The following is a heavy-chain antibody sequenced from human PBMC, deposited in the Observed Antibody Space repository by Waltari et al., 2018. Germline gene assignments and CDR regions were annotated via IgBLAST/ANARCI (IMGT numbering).Heavy chain of an antibody. CDR1: GGTFSSYA. J-gene: IGHJ5*02. D-gene: IGHD2-15*01. V-gene: IGHV1-69*13. Sequence: QVQLVQSGAEVKKPGSSVKVSCKASGGTFSSYAISWVRQAPGQGLEWMGGIIPIFGTANYAQKFQGRVTITADESTSTAYMELSSLRSEDTAVYYCARDWCSGGSCYSSYWFDPWGQGTLVTVSS. CDR3: ARDWCSGGSCYSSYWFDP. CDR2: IIPIFGTA.